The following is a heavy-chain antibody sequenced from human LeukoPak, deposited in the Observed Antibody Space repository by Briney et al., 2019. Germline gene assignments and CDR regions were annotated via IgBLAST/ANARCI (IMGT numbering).Heavy chain of an antibody. J-gene: IGHJ4*02. CDR3: ATDFGNSGWFYFDY. CDR2: FDPEDGET. D-gene: IGHD6-19*01. Sequence: ASVKVSCKVSGYTLTELSMHWVRQAPGKGLEWMGGFDPEDGETIYAQKFQGRVTMTEDTSTDTAYMELSSLRSEDTAVYYCATDFGNSGWFYFDYWGQGTLVTVSS. CDR1: GYTLTELS. V-gene: IGHV1-24*01.